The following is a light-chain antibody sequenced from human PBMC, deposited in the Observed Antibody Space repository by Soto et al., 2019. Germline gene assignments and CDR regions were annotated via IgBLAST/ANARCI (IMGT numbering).Light chain of an antibody. Sequence: DIVITQSPSTLSVSPGERATLSCRASQSVSGSLAWYQQKPGQAPRLLIYGASTRATGIPARFSGSGSGTEFTLTINSLQSEDFAVYYCQQRSNWPGTFGQGTKVDI. J-gene: IGKJ1*01. CDR2: GAS. CDR3: QQRSNWPGT. V-gene: IGKV3-15*01. CDR1: QSVSGS.